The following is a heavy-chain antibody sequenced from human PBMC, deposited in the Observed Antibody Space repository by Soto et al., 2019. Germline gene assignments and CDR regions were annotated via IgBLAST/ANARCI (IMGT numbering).Heavy chain of an antibody. CDR3: VRGLRYSGMDV. J-gene: IGHJ6*02. CDR2: IDHSGST. Sequence: SETLSLTCAVNGGSFSAYYWTWIRQPPGRGLEWIGEIDHSGSTNYNPSLESRVTISIDTAKSRFSLNVTSVTAADTAVYYCVRGLRYSGMDVWGQGTTVTVSS. CDR1: GGSFSAYY. D-gene: IGHD2-15*01. V-gene: IGHV4-34*01.